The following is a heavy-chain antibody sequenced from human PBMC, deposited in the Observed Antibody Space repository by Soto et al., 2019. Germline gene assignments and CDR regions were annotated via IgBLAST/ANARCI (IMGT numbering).Heavy chain of an antibody. D-gene: IGHD1-1*01. J-gene: IGHJ4*02. CDR2: IYSCGAT. CDR3: ARDGTYNWV. CDR1: GFTVSNNY. V-gene: IGHV3-66*01. Sequence: EVQLVESWGGLVQPGGSLRLSCAASGFTVSNNYMRLVRQAPGKGLEWVSLIYSCGATYYADSVKSRFTISRDNSKNTMYLQMNRQRAEDTAVYYCARDGTYNWVGGQGILVSVSS.